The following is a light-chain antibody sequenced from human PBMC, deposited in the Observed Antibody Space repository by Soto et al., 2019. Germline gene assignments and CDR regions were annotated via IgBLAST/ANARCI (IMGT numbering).Light chain of an antibody. J-gene: IGKJ1*01. Sequence: EIVLTQSPGTLSLSPGERATLSCRASQSVSSSYLAWYQQKPGQAPRLLIYGASNRATGIPDRFSGIGSGTDFTLTFSRLEPEDFAVYYCQQYGSSLWTFGQGTKVDIK. CDR3: QQYGSSLWT. CDR2: GAS. CDR1: QSVSSSY. V-gene: IGKV3-20*01.